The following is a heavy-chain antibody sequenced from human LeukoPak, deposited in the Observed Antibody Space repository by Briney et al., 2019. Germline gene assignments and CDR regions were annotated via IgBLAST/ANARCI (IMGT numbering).Heavy chain of an antibody. CDR3: ARDIVVVAATHHDAFDI. CDR1: GFTFDDYG. V-gene: IGHV3-20*04. Sequence: PGGSLRLSCAGSGFTFDDYGMSWVRQAPGKGLEWVSGINWNGGSTGYADSVKGRFTISRDNAKNSLYLQMSSLRAEHTALYYCARDIVVVAATHHDAFDIWGQGTMVTVSS. D-gene: IGHD2-15*01. J-gene: IGHJ3*02. CDR2: INWNGGST.